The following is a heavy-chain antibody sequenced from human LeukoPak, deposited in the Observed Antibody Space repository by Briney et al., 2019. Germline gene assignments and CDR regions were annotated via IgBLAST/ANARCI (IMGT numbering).Heavy chain of an antibody. J-gene: IGHJ6*02. V-gene: IGHV4-59*05. Sequence: GSLRLSCAASGFTVSSNYMTWVRQAPGKGLEWIGSIYYSGSTYYNPSLKSRVTISVDTSKNQFSLKLSSVTAADTAVYYCAGYSSSSLYYYYGMDVWGQGTTVTVSS. CDR2: IYYSGST. CDR3: AGYSSSSLYYYYGMDV. D-gene: IGHD6-6*01. CDR1: GFTVSSNY.